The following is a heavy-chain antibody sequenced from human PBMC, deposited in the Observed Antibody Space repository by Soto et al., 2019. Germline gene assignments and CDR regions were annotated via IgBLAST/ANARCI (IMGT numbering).Heavy chain of an antibody. CDR2: ISGSGGST. Sequence: GGSLRLSCAASGFTFSSYAMSWVRQAPGKGLEWVSAISGSGGSTSYADSVKGRFTISRDNSKNTLYLQMNSLRAEDTAVYCCAKGRSGGSCYWFDPWGQGTLVTVSS. V-gene: IGHV3-23*01. CDR1: GFTFSSYA. J-gene: IGHJ5*02. CDR3: AKGRSGGSCYWFDP. D-gene: IGHD2-15*01.